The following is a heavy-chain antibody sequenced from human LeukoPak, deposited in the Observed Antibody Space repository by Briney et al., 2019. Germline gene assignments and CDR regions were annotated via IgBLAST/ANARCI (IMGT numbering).Heavy chain of an antibody. D-gene: IGHD2-15*01. J-gene: IGHJ6*04. CDR1: GYTFTSYG. Sequence: GASVKVSCKASGYTFTSYGISWVRQAPGQGLEWMGWISAYNGNTNYARKLQGRVTMTTDTSTSTAYMELRSLRSDDTAVYYCARDHGRRSAGYYYGMDVWGKGTTVTVPS. V-gene: IGHV1-18*04. CDR2: ISAYNGNT. CDR3: ARDHGRRSAGYYYGMDV.